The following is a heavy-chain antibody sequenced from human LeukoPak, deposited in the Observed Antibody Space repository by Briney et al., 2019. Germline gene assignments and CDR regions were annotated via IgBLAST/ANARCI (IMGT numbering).Heavy chain of an antibody. V-gene: IGHV1-2*02. D-gene: IGHD6-13*01. J-gene: IGHJ4*02. CDR2: INPNSGGT. CDR1: GYTFTGCY. Sequence: ASVQASCKASGYTFTGCYMHWVRQAPGQRVEWMGWINPNSGGTNYAQKFQGRVTMTRDTSISTAYMELSRLRSDDTAVYYCAGISYSSSWGSFDYWGQGTLVTVSS. CDR3: AGISYSSSWGSFDY.